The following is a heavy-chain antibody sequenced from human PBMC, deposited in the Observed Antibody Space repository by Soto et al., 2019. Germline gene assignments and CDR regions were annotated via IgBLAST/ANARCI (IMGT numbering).Heavy chain of an antibody. CDR1: GGSISSSSLY. J-gene: IGHJ4*02. CDR3: ARREGPVATSTLY. V-gene: IGHV4-39*01. Sequence: SETLCLTCTVSGGSISSSSLYWGWIRQPPGKGLEWIGSIFYAGSTYYNPSLKSRVTISVDTSKNQYSLKLSSVTAADTAVYYCARREGPVATSTLYCGPGTL. CDR2: IFYAGST. D-gene: IGHD2-2*01.